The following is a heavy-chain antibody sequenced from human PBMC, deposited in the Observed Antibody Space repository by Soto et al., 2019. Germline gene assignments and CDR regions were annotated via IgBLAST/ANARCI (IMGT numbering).Heavy chain of an antibody. CDR2: ISASGDGT. D-gene: IGHD6-19*01. Sequence: EVQVLESGGGLVPPGGSLRLSCAASGFTFSNYAMTWVRQAPGKGLEWVSTISASGDGTYYADSVRGRFTISRDNSKNTLNLQMNSLRAEDTAVGYCAKRGIGSGWEYDYWGQGTLVTVSS. CDR3: AKRGIGSGWEYDY. CDR1: GFTFSNYA. V-gene: IGHV3-23*01. J-gene: IGHJ4*02.